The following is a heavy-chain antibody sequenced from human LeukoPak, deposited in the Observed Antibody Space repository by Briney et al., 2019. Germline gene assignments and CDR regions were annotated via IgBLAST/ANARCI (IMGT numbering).Heavy chain of an antibody. D-gene: IGHD1-1*01. CDR1: GFTFTSYW. J-gene: IGHJ4*02. CDR3: AREDGTFDY. Sequence: GGDLRLSTAASGFTFTSYWMYWVRHAPGEGLEWVANIKPDGHSNYVGSVKGRFTISRDNAKNSLFLQMNSLRAEDTAVYYCAREDGTFDYWGQGALVTVSS. CDR2: IKPDGHS. V-gene: IGHV3-7*01.